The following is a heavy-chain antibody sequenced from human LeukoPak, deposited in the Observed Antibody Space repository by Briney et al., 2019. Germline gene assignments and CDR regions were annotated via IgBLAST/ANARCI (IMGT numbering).Heavy chain of an antibody. CDR1: GYTFTSYG. J-gene: IGHJ4*02. V-gene: IGHV1-18*01. CDR2: ISAYNGNT. D-gene: IGHD4-17*01. Sequence: ASVKVSCKASGYTFTSYGISWVRQAPGQGLEWMGWISAYNGNTNYAQKLQGRVTMTTDTSTSTAYMELRSLRSDDTAVYYCARETVTKRVQWHYFDYWGQGTLVTVSS. CDR3: ARETVTKRVQWHYFDY.